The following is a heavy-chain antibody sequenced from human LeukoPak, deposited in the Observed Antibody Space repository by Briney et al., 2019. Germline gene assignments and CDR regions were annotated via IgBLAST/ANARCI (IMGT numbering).Heavy chain of an antibody. CDR2: IRGSGDRT. V-gene: IGHV3-23*01. CDR1: GFTFSSYA. D-gene: IGHD3-22*01. Sequence: GGSLRLSCAASGFTFSSYAMSWVRQAPGKGLEWVSAIRGSGDRTYYADSVKGRFTISRDNSKNTLYLQMNSLRAEDTAVYYCAKDDYYDTSGYRDWGQGTLVTVSS. CDR3: AKDDYYDTSGYRD. J-gene: IGHJ4*02.